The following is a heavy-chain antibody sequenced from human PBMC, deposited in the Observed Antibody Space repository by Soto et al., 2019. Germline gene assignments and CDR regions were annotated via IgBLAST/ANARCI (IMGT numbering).Heavy chain of an antibody. CDR3: ARDYSSSWRNWFDP. Sequence: VQLVESGGGVVQPGRSLRLSCAASGFTFCSYGMLWVRQAPGEGLEWVGVIWYDGSNKYYADSVRGRFTTSRDNYKNSLYLQMTSLGAEDTAVYCCARDYSSSWRNWFDPWGQGTLVTVSS. J-gene: IGHJ5*02. D-gene: IGHD6-13*01. V-gene: IGHV3-33*01. CDR2: IWYDGSNK. CDR1: GFTFCSYG.